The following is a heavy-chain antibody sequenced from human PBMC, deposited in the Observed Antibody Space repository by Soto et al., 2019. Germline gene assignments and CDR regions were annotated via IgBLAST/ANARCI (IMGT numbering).Heavy chain of an antibody. CDR1: GFTFSSYA. CDR2: ISGSGGST. V-gene: IGHV3-23*01. Sequence: GGSLRLSCAASGFTFSSYAMSWVRQAPGKGLEWVSAISGSGGSTYYADSVKGRFTISRDNSKNTLYLQMNSLRAEDTAVYYCAKVPVDPDCSGGSCYSNESDYWGQGTLVTVSS. D-gene: IGHD2-15*01. J-gene: IGHJ4*02. CDR3: AKVPVDPDCSGGSCYSNESDY.